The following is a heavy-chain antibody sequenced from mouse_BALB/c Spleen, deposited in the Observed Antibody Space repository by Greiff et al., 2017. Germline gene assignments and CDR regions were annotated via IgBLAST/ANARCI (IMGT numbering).Heavy chain of an antibody. CDR1: GFTFSSFG. J-gene: IGHJ4*01. D-gene: IGHD2-14*01. CDR2: ISSGSSTI. V-gene: IGHV5-17*02. CDR3: ARRADYRDDGYAMDY. Sequence: EVQGVESGGGLVQPGGSRQLFCAASGFTFSSFGMQWVRQAPEKGLEWVAYISSGSSTIYYADTVKGRFTISRDNSKNTLFLQMTSQRSEDTAMYYGARRADYRDDGYAMDYWGQGTSVTVSS.